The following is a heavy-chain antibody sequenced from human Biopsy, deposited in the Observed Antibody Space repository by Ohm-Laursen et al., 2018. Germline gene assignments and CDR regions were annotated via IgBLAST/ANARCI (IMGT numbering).Heavy chain of an antibody. V-gene: IGHV1-2*02. D-gene: IGHD2-8*01. Sequence: ASVKVSCNVSSYTFTDYNIHWMRQAPGHGLEWLGYINCKTGATNYAQKFQGTVTMTRDTSISTAYLALGSLRSADTAIYYCARDPLNGHKHFDYWGQGSLVTVSS. J-gene: IGHJ4*02. CDR2: INCKTGAT. CDR1: SYTFTDYN. CDR3: ARDPLNGHKHFDY.